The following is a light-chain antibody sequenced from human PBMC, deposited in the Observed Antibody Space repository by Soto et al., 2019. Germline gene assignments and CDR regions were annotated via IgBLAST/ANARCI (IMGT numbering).Light chain of an antibody. CDR1: QSIDNW. Sequence: DIQMTQSPSTLSASVGDRVTITCRASQSIDNWLAWYQQKPGKAPKLLIYAASTLETGVPSRFSGSGSGTEFTLTIKSLQPDDFATYSCQQFSSYSTFGQGTKV. J-gene: IGKJ1*01. V-gene: IGKV1-5*01. CDR3: QQFSSYST. CDR2: AAS.